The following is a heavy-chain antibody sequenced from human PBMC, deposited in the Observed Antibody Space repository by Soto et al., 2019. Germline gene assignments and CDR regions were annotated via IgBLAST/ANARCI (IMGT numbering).Heavy chain of an antibody. D-gene: IGHD3-3*01. CDR1: GGSISSSSYY. Sequence: SETLSLTCTVSGGSISSSSYYWGWIRQPPGKGLEWIGSIYYSGSTYYNPSLKSRVTISVDTSKNQFSLKLSSVTAADTAVYYCARQPHLNYDFWSGYYTGWFDPWGQGTLVTVSS. CDR3: ARQPHLNYDFWSGYYTGWFDP. J-gene: IGHJ5*02. CDR2: IYYSGST. V-gene: IGHV4-39*01.